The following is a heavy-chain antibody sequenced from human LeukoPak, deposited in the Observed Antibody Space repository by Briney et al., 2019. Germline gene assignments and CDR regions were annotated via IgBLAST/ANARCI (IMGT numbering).Heavy chain of an antibody. CDR1: GFTFSDYY. J-gene: IGHJ3*02. V-gene: IGHV3-11*06. CDR2: ISSSSSYT. CDR3: TRRAMVRGVMNAFDI. D-gene: IGHD3-10*01. Sequence: GGSLRLSCAASGFTFSDYYMSWIRQAPGKGLEWVSYISSSSSYTNYADSVKGRFTISRDNAKNSLYLQMNSLRAEDTAVYYCTRRAMVRGVMNAFDIWGQGTMVTVSS.